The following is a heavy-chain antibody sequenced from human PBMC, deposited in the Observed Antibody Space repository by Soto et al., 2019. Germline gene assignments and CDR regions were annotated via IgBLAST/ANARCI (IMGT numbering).Heavy chain of an antibody. CDR3: ARVSIVGRYYGMDV. J-gene: IGHJ6*02. V-gene: IGHV4-30-2*01. Sequence: SETLSLTCAVSGGSINSGGYSWSWIRQPPGKGLEWIGYIYHSGSTYYNPSLKSRVTISVDRSKNQFSLKLSSVTAADTAVYYCARVSIVGRYYGMDVWGQGTTVTVSS. CDR2: IYHSGST. CDR1: GGSINSGGYS. D-gene: IGHD3-22*01.